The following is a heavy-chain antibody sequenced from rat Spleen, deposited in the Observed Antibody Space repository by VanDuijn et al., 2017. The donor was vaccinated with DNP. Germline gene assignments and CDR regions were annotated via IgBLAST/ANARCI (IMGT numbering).Heavy chain of an antibody. V-gene: IGHV5S13*01. CDR3: ARHSDPGISAMDA. CDR2: ISPSGGST. Sequence: EVKLVESGGGLVQLGRSLKLSCTASGFTFSSYGMAWVRQAPTKGLEWVASISPSGGSTYYRDSVKGRFTVSRDNAKSSLYLQMDSLRSEDTATYYCARHSDPGISAMDAWGQGTSVTVSS. J-gene: IGHJ4*01. D-gene: IGHD1-4*01. CDR1: GFTFSSYG.